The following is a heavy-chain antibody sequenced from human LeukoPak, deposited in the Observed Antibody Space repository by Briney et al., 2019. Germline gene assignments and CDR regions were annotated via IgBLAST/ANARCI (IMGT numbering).Heavy chain of an antibody. Sequence: GGSLRLSCAASGFTFDDYAMHWVRQAPGNDLEWVSGISWNSGSIGYADSVKGRFTISRDNAKNTLYLQINSLRAEDTALYYCAKVPRLSVGNFDYWGQGTLVSVSS. CDR3: AKVPRLSVGNFDY. D-gene: IGHD1-26*01. CDR2: ISWNSGSI. CDR1: GFTFDDYA. J-gene: IGHJ4*02. V-gene: IGHV3-9*01.